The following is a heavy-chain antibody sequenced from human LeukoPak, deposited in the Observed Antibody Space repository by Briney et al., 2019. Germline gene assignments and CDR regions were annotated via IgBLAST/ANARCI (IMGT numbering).Heavy chain of an antibody. Sequence: GGSLRLSCAASGFIFSGYNMNWVRQAPGKGLEWVSYISSSSRTIYYADSLKGRFTISRDNAKNSLYLQMNSLRAEDTAVYYCARRIVGTTGEYGMDVWGQGTTVTVSS. CDR2: ISSSSRTI. CDR1: GFIFSGYN. D-gene: IGHD1-26*01. CDR3: ARRIVGTTGEYGMDV. J-gene: IGHJ6*02. V-gene: IGHV3-48*04.